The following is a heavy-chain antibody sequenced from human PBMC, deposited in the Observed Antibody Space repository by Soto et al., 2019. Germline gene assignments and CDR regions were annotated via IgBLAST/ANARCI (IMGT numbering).Heavy chain of an antibody. V-gene: IGHV2-26*01. CDR2: IFSNEEK. CDR1: GFSLSNARMG. Sequence: VSGPTLVNPTETLTLTCTVYGFSLSNARMGVSWIRQPPGKALEWLAHIFSNEEKSYSTSLKSRLTISKDTSKSLLVVTMTNMDPVDTATYYCSRLDYDFWSGYWYYYMDVWAKGPRSPSP. J-gene: IGHJ6*03. CDR3: SRLDYDFWSGYWYYYMDV. D-gene: IGHD3-3*01.